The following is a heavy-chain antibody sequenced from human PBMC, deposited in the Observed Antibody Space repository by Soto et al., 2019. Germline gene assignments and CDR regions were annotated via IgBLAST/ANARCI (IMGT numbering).Heavy chain of an antibody. V-gene: IGHV1-69*02. CDR1: GGTFSSYT. CDR2: IIPILGIA. J-gene: IGHJ4*02. Sequence: QVQLVQSGAEVKKPGSSVKVSCKASGGTFSSYTISWVRQAPGQGLEWMGRIIPILGIANYAQKFQGRVTITADKATSTADRELSSRRAEDTAVEDGQNGGDGDNGGDYWGQGTLVTVSS. D-gene: IGHD3-10*01. CDR3: QNGGDGDNGGDY.